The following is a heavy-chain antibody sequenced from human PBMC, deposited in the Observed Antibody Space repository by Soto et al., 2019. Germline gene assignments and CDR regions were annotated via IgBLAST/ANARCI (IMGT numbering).Heavy chain of an antibody. CDR2: ISSSSSYI. J-gene: IGHJ4*02. V-gene: IGHV3-21*01. D-gene: IGHD6-13*01. CDR3: ARGHSSTVYYFDY. CDR1: GFTFSSYA. Sequence: GGSLRLSCAASGFTFSSYAMSWVRQAPGKGLEWVSSISSSSSYIYYADSVKGRFTISRDNAKNSLYLQMNSLRAEDTAVYYCARGHSSTVYYFDYWGQGTLVTVSS.